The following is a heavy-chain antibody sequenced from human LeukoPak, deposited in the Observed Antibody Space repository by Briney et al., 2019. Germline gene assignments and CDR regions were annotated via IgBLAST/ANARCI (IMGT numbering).Heavy chain of an antibody. D-gene: IGHD3-22*01. CDR2: IKSKTDGGTT. V-gene: IGHV3-15*01. Sequence: GGSLRLSCAASGFTFSNAWMSWVRQAPGKGLEWVGRIKSKTDGGTTDYAAPVKGRFTISRDDSKNTLYLQMNSLKTGDTAVYYCTTDTYDSSGYYYVPGDYWGQGTLVTVSS. CDR1: GFTFSNAW. CDR3: TTDTYDSSGYYYVPGDY. J-gene: IGHJ4*02.